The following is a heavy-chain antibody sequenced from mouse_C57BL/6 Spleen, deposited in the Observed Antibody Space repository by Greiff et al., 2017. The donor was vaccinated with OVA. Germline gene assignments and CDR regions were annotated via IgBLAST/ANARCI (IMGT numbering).Heavy chain of an antibody. CDR1: GYSITSDY. CDR3: ARRDGYYVGAMDY. J-gene: IGHJ4*01. Sequence: EVQLVESGPGLAKPSQTLSLPCSVTGYSITSDYWNWIRKFPGNKLEYMGYISYSGSTYYNPSLKSRISITRDTSKNQYYLQLNSVTTEDTATYYCARRDGYYVGAMDYWGQGTSVTVSS. CDR2: ISYSGST. V-gene: IGHV3-8*01. D-gene: IGHD2-3*01.